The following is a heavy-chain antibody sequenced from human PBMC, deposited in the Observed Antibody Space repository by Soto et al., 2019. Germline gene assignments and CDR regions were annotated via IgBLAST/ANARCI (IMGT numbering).Heavy chain of an antibody. J-gene: IGHJ4*02. V-gene: IGHV4-59*01. D-gene: IGHD3-10*01. CDR3: ARESFGSGSYYRGREFDY. Sequence: PSETLSLTCTVSGGSISSYYWSWIRQPPGKGLEWIGYIYYSGSTNYNPSLKSRVTISVDTSKNQFSLKLSSVTAADTAVYYCARESFGSGSYYRGREFDYWGQGTLVTVSS. CDR2: IYYSGST. CDR1: GGSISSYY.